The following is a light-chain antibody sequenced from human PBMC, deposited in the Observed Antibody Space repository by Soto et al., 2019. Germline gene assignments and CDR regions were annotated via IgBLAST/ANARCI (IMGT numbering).Light chain of an antibody. CDR1: QSVDTN. Sequence: EIVMTQSPATLSVSPGERATLYCRASQSVDTNVAWYQQIPGQAPRLLMYGASNRATGIPARFSGSGSGTDFTLTIRSLQSEDFAVYYCQQYNNWWTFGQGTRVEVK. CDR2: GAS. V-gene: IGKV3-15*01. CDR3: QQYNNWWT. J-gene: IGKJ1*01.